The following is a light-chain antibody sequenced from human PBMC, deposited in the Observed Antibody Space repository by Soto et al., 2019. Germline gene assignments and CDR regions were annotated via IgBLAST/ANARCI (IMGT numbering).Light chain of an antibody. CDR3: SSYTSSSTYV. CDR2: DVS. V-gene: IGLV2-14*01. CDR1: SSDVGNYNY. Sequence: QSALTQPASVSGSPGQSITISCTGTSSDVGNYNYVSWYQQHPGKAPKLMIHDVSNRPSGVSNRFSGSKSVNTASLTISGLQAEDEADYYCSSYTSSSTYVFGTGTKLTVL. J-gene: IGLJ1*01.